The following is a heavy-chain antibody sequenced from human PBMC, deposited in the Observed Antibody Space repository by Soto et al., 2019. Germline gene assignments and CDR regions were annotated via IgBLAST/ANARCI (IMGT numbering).Heavy chain of an antibody. CDR3: ARDAAVGLFDY. J-gene: IGHJ4*02. CDR1: GYTFTRYG. Sequence: GASVKVSCKASGYTFTRYGISWGRQAPGQRLEWMGWISAYNGNTNYAQKLQGRVTMTTDTSTSTAYMELRSLRSDDTAVYYCARDAAVGLFDYWGQGTLVTVSS. V-gene: IGHV1-18*01. D-gene: IGHD1-26*01. CDR2: ISAYNGNT.